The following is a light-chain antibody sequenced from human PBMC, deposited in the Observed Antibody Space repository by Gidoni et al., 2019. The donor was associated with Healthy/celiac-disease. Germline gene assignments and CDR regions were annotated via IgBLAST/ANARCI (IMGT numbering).Light chain of an antibody. CDR1: QGISSY. J-gene: IGKJ2*02. Sequence: DIQLTQSPSFLSASVGDRVTITCRASQGISSYLAWYQQKPGKAPKLLIYAASTLQSGVPSRFSGSGSGTEFTLTISSLQPEDFATYYCQHPWTFXXXTKLEIK. CDR2: AAS. V-gene: IGKV1-9*01. CDR3: QHPWT.